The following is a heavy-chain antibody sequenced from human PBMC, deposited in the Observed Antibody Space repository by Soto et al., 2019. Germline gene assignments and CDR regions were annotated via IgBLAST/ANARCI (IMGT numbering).Heavy chain of an antibody. J-gene: IGHJ4*02. D-gene: IGHD3-22*01. CDR2: ISYDGSNK. CDR1: GFTFSSYA. Sequence: PGGSLRLSCAASGFTFSSYAMHWVRQAPGKGLEWVAVISYDGSNKYYADSVKGRFTISRDNSKNTLYLQMNSLRAEDTAVYYCARPFTMIVVATEFDYWGQGTLVTVSS. CDR3: ARPFTMIVVATEFDY. V-gene: IGHV3-30-3*01.